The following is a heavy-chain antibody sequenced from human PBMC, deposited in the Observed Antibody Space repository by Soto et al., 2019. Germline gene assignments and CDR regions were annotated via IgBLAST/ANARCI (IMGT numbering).Heavy chain of an antibody. Sequence: SETLSLTCAVYGGSFSGYYWSWIRQPPGKGLEWIGEINHSGSTNYNPSLKSRVTISVDTSKNQFSLKLSSVTAADTAVYYCARIRITMVNWFDPWGQGTLVTVSS. D-gene: IGHD3-10*01. CDR1: GGSFSGYY. CDR2: INHSGST. CDR3: ARIRITMVNWFDP. J-gene: IGHJ5*02. V-gene: IGHV4-34*01.